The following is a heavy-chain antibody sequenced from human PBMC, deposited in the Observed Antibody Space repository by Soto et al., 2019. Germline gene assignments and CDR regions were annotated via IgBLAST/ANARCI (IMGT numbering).Heavy chain of an antibody. CDR1: GFTFSNAW. Sequence: GGSLRLSCAASGFTFSNAWMNWVRQAPGKGLEWVGRIKSKTDGGTTDYAAPVKGRFTISRNDSKNTLYLQMNSLKTEDTAVYYCTTDVGYDSSGYYMIFDYWGQGTLVTVSS. CDR3: TTDVGYDSSGYYMIFDY. CDR2: IKSKTDGGTT. V-gene: IGHV3-15*07. D-gene: IGHD3-22*01. J-gene: IGHJ4*02.